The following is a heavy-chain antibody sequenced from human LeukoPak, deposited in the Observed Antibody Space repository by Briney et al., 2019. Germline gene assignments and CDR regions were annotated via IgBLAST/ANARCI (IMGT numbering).Heavy chain of an antibody. Sequence: GGSLRLSCAASGFTFSSYAMSWVRQAPGKGLEWVSAISGSGSSTYYADSVKGRFTISRDNSKNTLYLQMNSLRAEDTAVYYCAKGSSTSIRGNWFDPWGQGTLVTVSS. CDR1: GFTFSSYA. V-gene: IGHV3-23*01. J-gene: IGHJ5*02. D-gene: IGHD2-2*01. CDR2: ISGSGSST. CDR3: AKGSSTSIRGNWFDP.